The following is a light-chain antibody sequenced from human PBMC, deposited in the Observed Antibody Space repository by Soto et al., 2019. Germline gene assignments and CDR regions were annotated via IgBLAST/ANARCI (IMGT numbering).Light chain of an antibody. Sequence: EIVLTQSPATLSLSPGERATLSCRASQSVSSYLAWYQQKPGQAPRLLIYDASNRATGIPARFSGSGSGTDFTLTISSLEPEDFAVYYCQQRSNWPSLTFGGVTKLEIK. CDR2: DAS. J-gene: IGKJ4*01. V-gene: IGKV3-11*01. CDR1: QSVSSY. CDR3: QQRSNWPSLT.